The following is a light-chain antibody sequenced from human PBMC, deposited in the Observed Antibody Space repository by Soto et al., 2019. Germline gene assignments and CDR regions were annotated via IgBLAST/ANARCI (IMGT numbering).Light chain of an antibody. CDR2: DAS. CDR1: QSVSSY. Sequence: EIVLTQSPATLSLSPGERATLSCRASQSVSSYLAWYQQKPGQAPRLLIYDASNRATGIPARFSGSGSGTDFTLPISSLEPEDFAVYYCQQRSNWPPGGLTFGGGTKVEIK. V-gene: IGKV3-11*01. CDR3: QQRSNWPPGGLT. J-gene: IGKJ4*01.